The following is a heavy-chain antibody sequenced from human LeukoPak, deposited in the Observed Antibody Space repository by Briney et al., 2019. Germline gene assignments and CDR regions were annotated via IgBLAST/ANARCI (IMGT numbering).Heavy chain of an antibody. J-gene: IGHJ6*02. V-gene: IGHV3-30-3*01. Sequence: GGSLRLSCAASGFTLSSYAMHWVRQAPGKGLEWVALISYDGSNKYYADSVKGRFTISRDNSKNTLYLQMNSLRAEDTAVYYCARAERNYYYGMDVWGQGTTVTGSS. CDR3: ARAERNYYYGMDV. CDR2: ISYDGSNK. CDR1: GFTLSSYA.